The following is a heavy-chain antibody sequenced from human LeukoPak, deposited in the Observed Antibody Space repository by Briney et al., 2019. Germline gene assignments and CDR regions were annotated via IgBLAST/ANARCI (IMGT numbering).Heavy chain of an antibody. J-gene: IGHJ5*02. CDR1: GGSFSGYY. V-gene: IGHV4-34*01. CDR2: INHSGST. CDR3: ATTPS. Sequence: PSETLSLTCAVYGGSFSGYYWSWFRQPPGKGLEWIGEINHSGSTNYNPSLKSRVTISVDTSKNQFSLKLSSVTAADTAVYYCATTPSWGQGTLVTVSS.